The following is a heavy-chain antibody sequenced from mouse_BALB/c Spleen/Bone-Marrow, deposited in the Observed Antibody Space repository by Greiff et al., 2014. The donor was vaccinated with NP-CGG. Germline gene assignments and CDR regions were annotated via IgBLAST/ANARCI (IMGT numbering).Heavy chain of an antibody. CDR3: ARRDYGKHFDV. Sequence: DVKLVESGPSLVKPSQTLSLTCSVTGDSITSGYWNWIRKFPGSKLEYMGHISYGGSTYYNPSLKSRISITRDTSKNQFYLQLDSVTTEDTATYYCARRDYGKHFDVWGAGTTVTVSS. V-gene: IGHV3-8*02. D-gene: IGHD2-1*01. CDR1: GDSITSGY. CDR2: ISYGGST. J-gene: IGHJ1*01.